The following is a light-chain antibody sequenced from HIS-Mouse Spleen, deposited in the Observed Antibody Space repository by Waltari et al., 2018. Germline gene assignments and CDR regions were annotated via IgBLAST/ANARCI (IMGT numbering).Light chain of an antibody. J-gene: IGKJ3*01. V-gene: IGKV4-1*01. CDR2: WAS. CDR3: QQYYSTPFT. Sequence: DIVMTQSPDSLAVSLGERASINCKSSQSGLYSSNNKNYLAWYQQKPGQPPKLPMYWASTRESGVPDRFSGGGSGTDFTLTISSLQAEDVAVYYCQQYYSTPFTFGPGTKVDIK. CDR1: QSGLYSSNNKNY.